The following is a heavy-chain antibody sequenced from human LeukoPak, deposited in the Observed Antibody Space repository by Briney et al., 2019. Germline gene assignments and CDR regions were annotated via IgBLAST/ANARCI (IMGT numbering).Heavy chain of an antibody. CDR3: ARDREGGYTAAAGTPMIHYYYYMDV. D-gene: IGHD6-13*01. V-gene: IGHV3-11*04. CDR1: GFTFSDDY. Sequence: TPGGSLRLSCAASGFTFSDDYMSWIRQAPGKGLEWVSYISSSGSSIYYADSVKGRFTISRDNAKNSLYLQMNSLRAEDTAVYYCARDREGGYTAAAGTPMIHYYYYMDVWGKGTTVTVSS. CDR2: ISSSGSSI. J-gene: IGHJ6*03.